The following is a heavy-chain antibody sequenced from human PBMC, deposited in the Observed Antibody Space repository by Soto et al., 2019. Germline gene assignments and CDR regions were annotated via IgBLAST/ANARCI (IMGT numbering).Heavy chain of an antibody. CDR2: INHSGST. V-gene: IGHV4-34*01. CDR3: ATYPKYSSQPDY. Sequence: SETLSLTCAVYGGSFSGYYWSWIRQPPGKGLEWIGEINHSGSTNCNPSLKSRVTISVDTSKNQFSLKLSSVTAADTAVYYCATYPKYSSQPDYWGQGTLVTVSS. J-gene: IGHJ4*02. D-gene: IGHD5-18*01. CDR1: GGSFSGYY.